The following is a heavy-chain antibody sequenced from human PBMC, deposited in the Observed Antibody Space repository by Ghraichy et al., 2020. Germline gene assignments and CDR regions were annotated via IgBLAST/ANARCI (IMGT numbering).Heavy chain of an antibody. CDR3: AKTHSRCSSTSCYNFDY. Sequence: GESLNISCAASGFTFSSYAMSWVHQAPGKGLEWVSAISGSGGSTYYADSVKGRFTISRDNSKNTLYLQMNSLRAEDTAVYYCAKTHSRCSSTSCYNFDYWGQGTLVTVSS. J-gene: IGHJ4*02. V-gene: IGHV3-23*01. CDR1: GFTFSSYA. D-gene: IGHD2-2*02. CDR2: ISGSGGST.